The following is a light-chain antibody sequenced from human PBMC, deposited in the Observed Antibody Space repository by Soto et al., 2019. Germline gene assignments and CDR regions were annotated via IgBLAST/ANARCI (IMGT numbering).Light chain of an antibody. V-gene: IGKV1-27*01. CDR2: AAS. CDR3: QKYNSAPNT. CDR1: QDISNY. Sequence: DIQMTQSPSSLSASVGDRVTITCRASQDISNYLVWYQQKPGKVPKLLIYAASTLQAGVQSRFSGSGSGTVFTLNINSLQPEDVATYYCQKYNSAPNTFGRGTRLEIK. J-gene: IGKJ2*01.